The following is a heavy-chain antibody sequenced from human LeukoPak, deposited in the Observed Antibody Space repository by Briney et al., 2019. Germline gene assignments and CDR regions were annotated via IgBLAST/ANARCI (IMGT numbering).Heavy chain of an antibody. CDR1: GFAFDEHG. CDR2: INWSGGST. J-gene: IGHJ4*02. CDR3: ARAPITSPFYFDY. D-gene: IGHD2-2*01. Sequence: GGSPRLSCTASGFAFDEHGMSWVRQVPGKGLEWVSGINWSGGSTGYADPLRGRFTISRDNAKNSLYLQMDSLSAEDTALYYCARAPITSPFYFDYWGQGTLVTVSS. V-gene: IGHV3-20*04.